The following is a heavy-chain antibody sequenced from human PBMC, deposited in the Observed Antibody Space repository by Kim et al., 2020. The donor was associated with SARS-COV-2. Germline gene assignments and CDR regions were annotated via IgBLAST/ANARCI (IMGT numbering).Heavy chain of an antibody. CDR1: GYTFTSYG. CDR3: ARPKKTIPTVKDYYYGMDV. Sequence: ASVKVSCKASGYTFTSYGISWVRQAPGQGLEWMGWISAYNGNTNYAQKLQGRVTMTTDTSTSTAYMELRSLRSDDTAVYYCARPKKTIPTVKDYYYGMDVWGQGTTVTVSS. D-gene: IGHD4-17*01. J-gene: IGHJ6*02. V-gene: IGHV1-18*01. CDR2: ISAYNGNT.